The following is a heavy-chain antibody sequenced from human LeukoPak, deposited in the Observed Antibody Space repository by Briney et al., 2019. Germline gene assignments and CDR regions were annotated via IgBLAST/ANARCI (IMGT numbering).Heavy chain of an antibody. CDR3: GTLLSNGPFDY. V-gene: IGHV1-2*03. CDR1: GGTFSSYA. J-gene: IGHJ4*02. CDR2: IYPNSGAT. Sequence: LGSSVKVSCKASGGTFSSYAISWVRQAPGQGLEWMGYIYPNSGATKYAQKFQGRVTMTRDTSISTAYMELSGLGSDDTAVYYCGTLLSNGPFDYWGQGSLVTVSS.